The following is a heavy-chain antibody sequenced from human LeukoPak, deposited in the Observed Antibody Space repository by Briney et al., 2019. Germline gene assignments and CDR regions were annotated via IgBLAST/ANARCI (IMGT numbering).Heavy chain of an antibody. J-gene: IGHJ4*02. CDR1: GFTFSEYT. CDR3: VKDLVAASENVRGWYPMDY. CDR2: ISWNGARI. D-gene: IGHD6-19*01. Sequence: PGGSLRLSCAASGFTFSEYTMHWARHAPGKGLEWVSLISWNGARIHYGDSVKGRFTISRDNSKNSLYLQMNSLRTEDTALYYCVKDLVAASENVRGWYPMDYWGQGTLVTVSS. V-gene: IGHV3-43*01.